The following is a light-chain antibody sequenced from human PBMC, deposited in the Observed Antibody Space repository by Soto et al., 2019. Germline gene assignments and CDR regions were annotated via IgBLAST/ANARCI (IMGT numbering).Light chain of an antibody. CDR2: AAS. V-gene: IGKV1-39*01. CDR3: QQGYSAQYT. CDR1: QVIGTV. Sequence: DIQMTQSPSSLSASVGDRVSITCRAGQVIGTVFDWYQQKPGKAPTLLIYAASNLQSGVTSRISGSGSGTEFTLTISSLQPEDFATYFCQQGYSAQYTFGQGTKVDIK. J-gene: IGKJ1*01.